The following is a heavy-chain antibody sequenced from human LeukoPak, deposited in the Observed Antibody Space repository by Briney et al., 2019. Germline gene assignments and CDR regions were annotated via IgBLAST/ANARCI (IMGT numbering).Heavy chain of an antibody. Sequence: GGSLRLSCAASVFTFSSYAMSGVRQAPGKGLEWVSSISGSGCSTYYADCVKGRFTISRDNCKNTLYMQMNSLRAEDTAVYYCAKDLDSADFWSGYFHWGQGTLVTVSS. D-gene: IGHD3-3*01. CDR2: ISGSGCST. V-gene: IGHV3-23*01. CDR1: VFTFSSYA. J-gene: IGHJ4*02. CDR3: AKDLDSADFWSGYFH.